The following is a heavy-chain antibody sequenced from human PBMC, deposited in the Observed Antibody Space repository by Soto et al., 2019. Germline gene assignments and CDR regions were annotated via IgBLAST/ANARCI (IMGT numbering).Heavy chain of an antibody. Sequence: GGSLRLPCAASGFTFSTYGVHWVRQAPGKGPQWVALISYDGSKKYYADSVTGRFTMSRDTCKNSLFLQLNCLKSAHTALYYCVKAPGANDSRPGRASHIWDRETMV. CDR1: GFTFSTYG. CDR2: ISYDGSKK. V-gene: IGHV3-30*18. D-gene: IGHD6-6*01. J-gene: IGHJ3*02. CDR3: VKAPGANDSRPGRASHI.